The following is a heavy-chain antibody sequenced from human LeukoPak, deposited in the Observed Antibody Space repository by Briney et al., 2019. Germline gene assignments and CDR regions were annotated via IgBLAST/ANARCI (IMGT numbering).Heavy chain of an antibody. V-gene: IGHV3-23*01. Sequence: GGSLRLSCAASGFTFSSYAMSWVRQAPGKGLEWVSGISGSGDNTYYADSVKGRFTVSRDNSKNTLYVQVNSLGTEDTAAYYCAKGSYYDSSGSFYFDYWGQGTLVTVSS. J-gene: IGHJ4*02. CDR3: AKGSYYDSSGSFYFDY. CDR1: GFTFSSYA. D-gene: IGHD3-22*01. CDR2: ISGSGDNT.